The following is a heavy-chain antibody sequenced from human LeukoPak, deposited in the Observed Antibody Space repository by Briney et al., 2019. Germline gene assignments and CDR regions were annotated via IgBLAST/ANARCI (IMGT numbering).Heavy chain of an antibody. CDR1: GFTFGDFA. V-gene: IGHV3-49*04. CDR2: ISHKAYRGTT. D-gene: IGHD2/OR15-2a*01. Sequence: GGSLRLSCTASGFTFGDFAMNWVRQAPRKGLEWVGFISHKAYRGTTEYAASVKGSFTISRDDSKNIAYLQMNSLETEDTAVYFCTRSFRNISPYYYFDYWGQGTLVTVSS. CDR3: TRSFRNISPYYYFDY. J-gene: IGHJ4*02.